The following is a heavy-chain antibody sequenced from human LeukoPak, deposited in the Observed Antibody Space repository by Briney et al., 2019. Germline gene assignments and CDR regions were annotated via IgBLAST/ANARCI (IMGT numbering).Heavy chain of an antibody. J-gene: IGHJ5*02. CDR2: IYTSGST. D-gene: IGHD3-22*01. CDR1: GGSISSYY. CDR3: ARDWMKGLGITPNYWFDP. Sequence: PSETLSLTCTVSGGSISSYYWSWIRQPAGKGLEWIGRIYTSGSTNYNPSLKSRVTMSVDTSKNQFSLKLSSVTAADTAVYYCARDWMKGLGITPNYWFDPWGQGTLVTVSS. V-gene: IGHV4-4*07.